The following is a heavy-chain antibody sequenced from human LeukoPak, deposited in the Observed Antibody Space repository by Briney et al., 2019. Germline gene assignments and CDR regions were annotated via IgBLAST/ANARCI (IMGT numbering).Heavy chain of an antibody. CDR3: AREGGPYRPLDY. Sequence: GSLRLSCAASGFTFRSYEMNWVRQPPGKGLEWIGEVNLQGSTNYNPSLMGRVAISVGKSENHISLQLTSVTAADTAVYYCAREGGPYRPLDYSGQGTLVTVSS. CDR1: GFTFRSYE. CDR2: VNLQGST. V-gene: IGHV4-4*02. J-gene: IGHJ4*02.